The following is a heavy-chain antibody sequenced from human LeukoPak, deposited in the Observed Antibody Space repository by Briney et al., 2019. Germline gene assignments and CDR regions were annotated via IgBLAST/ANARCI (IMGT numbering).Heavy chain of an antibody. CDR2: IYTSGSM. CDR1: GGSISSGSYD. J-gene: IGHJ4*02. CDR3: ARVDIVGATFDY. Sequence: PSETLSLTCTVSGGSISSGSYDWYWIRQPAGKGLEWIGHIYTSGSMNYNPSLKSRVTISVDTSKNQFSLKLSSVTAADTAVYYCARVDIVGATFDYWGQGTLVTVSS. D-gene: IGHD1-26*01. V-gene: IGHV4-61*09.